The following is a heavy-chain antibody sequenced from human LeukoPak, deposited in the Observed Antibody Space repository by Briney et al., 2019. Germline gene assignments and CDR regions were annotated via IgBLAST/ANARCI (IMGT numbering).Heavy chain of an antibody. Sequence: SETLFLTCTVSRGSISNYYWGWIRQPPGKGLEWIGFFSYSGSTNYNPSLKSRVTISVDTSKNQFSLKLTSVTAADTAVYYCARDGPGDVGFDYWGQGTLVTVSS. D-gene: IGHD7-27*01. CDR3: ARDGPGDVGFDY. J-gene: IGHJ4*02. CDR2: FSYSGST. V-gene: IGHV4-59*01. CDR1: RGSISNYY.